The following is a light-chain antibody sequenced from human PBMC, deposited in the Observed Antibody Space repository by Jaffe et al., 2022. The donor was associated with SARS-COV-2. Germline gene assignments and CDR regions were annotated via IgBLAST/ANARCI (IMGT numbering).Light chain of an antibody. CDR3: QSYDSSLSGSSV. J-gene: IGLJ1*01. V-gene: IGLV1-40*01. CDR1: SSNIGAGYD. CDR2: ADS. Sequence: QSVLTQPPSVSGAPGQRVTISCIGSSSNIGAGYDVHWYQQLPGTAPKLLIYADSNRPSGVPDRFSGSKSGTSASLAISGLQAEDEADYYCQSYDSSLSGSSVFGTGTKVTVL.